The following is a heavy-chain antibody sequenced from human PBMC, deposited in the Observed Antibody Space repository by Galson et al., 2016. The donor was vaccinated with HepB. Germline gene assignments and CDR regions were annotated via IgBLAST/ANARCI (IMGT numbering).Heavy chain of an antibody. CDR1: GFTFTTYA. V-gene: IGHV3-64D*08. D-gene: IGHD3-3*01. J-gene: IGHJ4*02. CDR3: VKDSHSEIFGVVSRLDH. Sequence: SLRLSCAASGFTFTTYAMHWVRQAPGKGLDYVSASNNNGGSTYYADSVKGRFTISRDNSKNTLYLQMSSLRPEDTAVYYCVKDSHSEIFGVVSRLDHWGQGTLVPVSS. CDR2: SNNNGGST.